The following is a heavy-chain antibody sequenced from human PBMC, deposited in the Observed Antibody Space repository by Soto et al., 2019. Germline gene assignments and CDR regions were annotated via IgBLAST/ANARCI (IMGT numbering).Heavy chain of an antibody. Sequence: XETLSLTCTVSGGSFKSGSYSWSWIRQPPGKGLEWIGYVYHTGRTSYNPSLKSRVSISMDTSKNQFSLNLDSVTAADTAVYFCARDFAYFDYWGQGTLVTVSS. D-gene: IGHD3-3*01. CDR3: ARDFAYFDY. CDR2: VYHTGRT. J-gene: IGHJ4*02. CDR1: GGSFKSGSYS. V-gene: IGHV4-61*01.